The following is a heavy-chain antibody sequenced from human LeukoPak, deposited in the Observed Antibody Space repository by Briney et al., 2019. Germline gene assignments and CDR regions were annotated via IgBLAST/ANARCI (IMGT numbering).Heavy chain of an antibody. CDR3: AREFVLRYFEGYMDV. D-gene: IGHD3-9*01. Sequence: GGSLRLSCAASGFTFSSYSMNWVRQAPGKGLEWLSYISSSSGTIYYADSVKGRFTISRDNAKNSLYLQMNSLRAEDTAVYYCAREFVLRYFEGYMDVWGKGTTVTVSS. CDR1: GFTFSSYS. J-gene: IGHJ6*03. CDR2: ISSSSGTI. V-gene: IGHV3-48*01.